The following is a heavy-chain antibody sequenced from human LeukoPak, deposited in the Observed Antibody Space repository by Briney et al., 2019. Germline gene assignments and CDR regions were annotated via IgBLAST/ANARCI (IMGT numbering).Heavy chain of an antibody. D-gene: IGHD2-2*01. Sequence: SETLSLTCAVSGGSFSGYYWSWIRQPPGKGLEWIGEINHSGSTNYNPSLKSRVTISVDTSKNQFSLKLRSVTAADTAVYYCARGGRRPGMRYCSSTCMDVWGKGPTVTVSS. CDR3: ARGGRRPGMRYCSSTCMDV. V-gene: IGHV4-34*01. CDR2: INHSGST. CDR1: GGSFSGYY. J-gene: IGHJ6*03.